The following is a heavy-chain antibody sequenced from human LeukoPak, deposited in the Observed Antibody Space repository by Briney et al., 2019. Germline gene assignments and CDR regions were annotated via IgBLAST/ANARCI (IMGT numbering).Heavy chain of an antibody. V-gene: IGHV5-51*01. Sequence: GESLKISCKGSGYSFTSYWIGWVRQMPGKGLEWKGIIYPGDSDTRYSPSFQGQVTISANKSISTAYLQWSSLKASDTAMYYCARLVKTGYSSSWYRGWFDPWGQGTLVTVSS. D-gene: IGHD6-13*01. J-gene: IGHJ5*02. CDR3: ARLVKTGYSSSWYRGWFDP. CDR2: IYPGDSDT. CDR1: GYSFTSYW.